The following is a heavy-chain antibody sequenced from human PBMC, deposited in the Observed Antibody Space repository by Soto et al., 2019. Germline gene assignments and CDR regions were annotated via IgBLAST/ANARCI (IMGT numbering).Heavy chain of an antibody. CDR1: GGTFSNYA. CDR3: ASRGERDYDDTSGYG. D-gene: IGHD3-22*01. Sequence: QVQLVQSGAEVKKPGSSVKVSCKAYGGTFSNYALSWVRQAPGQGLEWMGDIIPIFGTTNNAQKFQGRVTITADEATSTAYMELSSLRSEDTAVYYCASRGERDYDDTSGYGWGQGTLVTVSS. V-gene: IGHV1-69*12. J-gene: IGHJ1*01. CDR2: IIPIFGTT.